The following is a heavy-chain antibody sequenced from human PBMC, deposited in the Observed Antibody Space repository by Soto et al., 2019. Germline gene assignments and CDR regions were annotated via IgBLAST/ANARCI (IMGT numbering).Heavy chain of an antibody. V-gene: IGHV1-69*01. CDR1: GGTFSSYA. D-gene: IGHD6-13*01. Sequence: QVQLVQSGAEVKKPGSSVKVSCKASGGTFSSYAISWVRQAPGQGLEWMGGIIPISETTNYAQKFQGRVTITADESKSTAYMELSSLRSEATAVYYCARSQGSSSSLEIYYYYYYGMDGWGQGTTVTVSS. CDR2: IIPISETT. CDR3: ARSQGSSSSLEIYYYYYYGMDG. J-gene: IGHJ6*02.